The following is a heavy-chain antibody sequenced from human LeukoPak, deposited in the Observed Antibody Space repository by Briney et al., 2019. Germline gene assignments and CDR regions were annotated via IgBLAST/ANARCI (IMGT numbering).Heavy chain of an antibody. CDR2: TYYRSKWYN. V-gene: IGHV6-1*01. CDR3: ARDWGTLTDGFDI. Sequence: XXRQSPXXXXEWXGRTYYRSKWYNDYAISVRSRITINPDTSKNQFSLQLNSVTPEDTAVYYCARDWGTLTDGFDIWGQGTMVIVSS. D-gene: IGHD3-16*01. J-gene: IGHJ3*02.